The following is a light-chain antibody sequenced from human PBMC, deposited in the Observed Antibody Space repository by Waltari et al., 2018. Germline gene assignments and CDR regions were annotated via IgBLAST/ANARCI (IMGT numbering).Light chain of an antibody. V-gene: IGLV2-14*03. J-gene: IGLJ3*02. CDR3: SSYTNTKTFVL. Sequence: QSALTPPASVSGSPGQSITTSCIGPSFDIGAYHYVSWYQQYPGRAPKLLIFDVTKRPSGVSDRFSASKSANTASLTISGLQAEDEADYYCSSYTNTKTFVLFGGGTKLTVL. CDR2: DVT. CDR1: SFDIGAYHY.